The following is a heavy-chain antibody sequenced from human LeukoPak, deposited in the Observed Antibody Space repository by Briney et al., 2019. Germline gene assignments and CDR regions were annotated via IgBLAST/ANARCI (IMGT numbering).Heavy chain of an antibody. J-gene: IGHJ4*02. Sequence: GGSLRLSCAASGFTFDDYGMSWVRQAPGKGLEWVALLAYDGTNEAYTNSVKGRFTISRDNSKNTVFLQMDNLRLDDTAVYYCARGGPLGDTNRFDFWGQGALVTVSS. CDR2: LAYDGTNE. V-gene: IGHV3-30*03. D-gene: IGHD2-8*01. CDR3: ARGGPLGDTNRFDF. CDR1: GFTFDDYG.